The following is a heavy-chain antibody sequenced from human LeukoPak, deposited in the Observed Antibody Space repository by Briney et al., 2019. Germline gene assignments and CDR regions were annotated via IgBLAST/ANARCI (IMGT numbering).Heavy chain of an antibody. Sequence: SQTLSLTCAISGDSVSSSSPTWNWIRQSPSRGLEWLGRIYYRSKWYNDYAVSVKSRITINSDTSNNQFSLQLNSVTPEDTAVYYCARFLGAALDYWGQGILVTVSS. CDR1: GDSVSSSSPT. CDR3: ARFLGAALDY. CDR2: IYYRSKWYN. D-gene: IGHD3-16*01. J-gene: IGHJ4*02. V-gene: IGHV6-1*01.